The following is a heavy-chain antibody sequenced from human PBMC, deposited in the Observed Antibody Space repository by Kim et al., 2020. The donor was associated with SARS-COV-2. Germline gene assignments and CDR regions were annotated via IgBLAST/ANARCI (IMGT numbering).Heavy chain of an antibody. CDR1: GFTFSETY. Sequence: GGSLRLSCVASGFTFSETYMTWIRQAPGKGLEWVSYISPSGYTIYYADSVKGRFTISRDNAKNSLYLQMNSLRPEDTAVYYCASETWGQLVRWGQGTLVTVSS. D-gene: IGHD6-6*01. CDR2: ISPSGYTI. J-gene: IGHJ4*02. CDR3: ASETWGQLVR. V-gene: IGHV3-11*01.